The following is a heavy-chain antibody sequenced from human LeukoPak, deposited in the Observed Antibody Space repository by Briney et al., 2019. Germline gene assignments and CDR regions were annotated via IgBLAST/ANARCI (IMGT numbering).Heavy chain of an antibody. Sequence: PGGSLRLSCAASGFTFSRNVMSWVRQAPGKGLEWVSGIGGSGGSRYYADSVKGRFTISRDNSKNTLYLEMNSLRAEDTAVYYCANVRFLEWLSYFDNWGQGTLVTVSS. V-gene: IGHV3-23*01. CDR2: IGGSGGSR. CDR1: GFTFSRNV. J-gene: IGHJ4*02. D-gene: IGHD3-3*01. CDR3: ANVRFLEWLSYFDN.